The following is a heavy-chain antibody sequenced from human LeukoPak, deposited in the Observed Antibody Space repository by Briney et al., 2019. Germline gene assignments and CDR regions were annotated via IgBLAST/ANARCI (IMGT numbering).Heavy chain of an antibody. CDR2: ISGSGGST. Sequence: GGSLRLSCAASGLTFSSYAMSWVRQAPGKGLEWVSAISGSGGSTYYADSVKGRFTISRDNSKNTLYLQMNSLRAEDTAVYYCARYYDSSGYYYGAYYYGMDVWGQGTTVTVSS. J-gene: IGHJ6*02. CDR3: ARYYDSSGYYYGAYYYGMDV. CDR1: GLTFSSYA. D-gene: IGHD3-22*01. V-gene: IGHV3-23*01.